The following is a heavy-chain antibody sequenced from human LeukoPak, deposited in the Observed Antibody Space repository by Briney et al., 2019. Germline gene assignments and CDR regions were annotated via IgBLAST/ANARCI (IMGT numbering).Heavy chain of an antibody. D-gene: IGHD1-26*01. Sequence: PGRSLRLSCAASGFTFSSYGMHWVRQAPGKGLEWVAVISYDGSNKYYADSVKGRFTISRDNSKNTLYLQMNSLRAEDTAVYYCARDIWEEDGMDVWGKGTTVTVSS. CDR1: GFTFSSYG. V-gene: IGHV3-30*03. CDR2: ISYDGSNK. CDR3: ARDIWEEDGMDV. J-gene: IGHJ6*04.